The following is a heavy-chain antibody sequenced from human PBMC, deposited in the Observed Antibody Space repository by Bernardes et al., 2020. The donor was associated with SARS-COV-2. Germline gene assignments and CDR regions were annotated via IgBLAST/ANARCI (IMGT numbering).Heavy chain of an antibody. D-gene: IGHD6-6*01. CDR2: INHSGDT. Sequence: SETLSLTCAVYGGSFSGYFWTWLRQPPGKGLEWIWEINHSGDTTYNPSLKSRVTILVDTSKNQLSLKLTSVTAADTAVYYCARGGIGDRLANWGQGTLVTVSS. V-gene: IGHV4-34*01. CDR1: GGSFSGYF. J-gene: IGHJ4*02. CDR3: ARGGIGDRLAN.